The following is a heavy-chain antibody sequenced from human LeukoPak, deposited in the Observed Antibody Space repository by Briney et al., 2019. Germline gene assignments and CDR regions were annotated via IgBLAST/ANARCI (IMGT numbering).Heavy chain of an antibody. CDR3: AKDRPNFYETSGAYYKPKGDF. J-gene: IGHJ4*02. D-gene: IGHD3-10*01. Sequence: AGGSLRLSCEASGFTFDTHAMSWVRQAPEKGLEWVASVTSGGRTPYYADSVRGRFTISRDNSKNTLYLQMNSLRGEDTAVYHCAKDRPNFYETSGAYYKPKGDFWGQGSLVTVSS. CDR2: VTSGGRTP. V-gene: IGHV3-23*01. CDR1: GFTFDTHA.